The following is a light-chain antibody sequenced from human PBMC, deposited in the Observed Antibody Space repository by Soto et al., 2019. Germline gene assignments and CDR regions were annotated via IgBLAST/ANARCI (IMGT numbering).Light chain of an antibody. CDR1: QSISSSY. CDR3: QQYSSTFWT. CDR2: GAS. J-gene: IGKJ1*01. V-gene: IGKV3-20*01. Sequence: EIVLTQSPGTLSLSPGERTTLSCRASQSISSSYLAWYQQKPGQAPRLLVYGASSRATGIPDRFSGSGSGTDVTLTISRLEPDDFALYYCQQYSSTFWTLGQGTKVEIK.